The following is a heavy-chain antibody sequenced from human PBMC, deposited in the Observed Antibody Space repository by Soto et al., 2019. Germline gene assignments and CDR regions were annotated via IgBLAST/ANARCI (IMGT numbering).Heavy chain of an antibody. CDR3: TRGGAIVVATAPFDL. Sequence: QVQLVQSGAEVKKPGASVKVSCKASGYIFTNYYMHWVRQAPGQGLEWMGTINAGGGYTTYAQRFQGRVTMTRDTSTSTVSMELSSLRYEDTALYYCTRGGAIVVATAPFDLWGQGTLVTVSS. J-gene: IGHJ5*02. V-gene: IGHV1-46*03. D-gene: IGHD2-21*02. CDR1: GYIFTNYY. CDR2: INAGGGYT.